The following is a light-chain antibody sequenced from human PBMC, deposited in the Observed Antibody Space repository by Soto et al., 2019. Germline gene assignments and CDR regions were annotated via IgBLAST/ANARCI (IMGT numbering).Light chain of an antibody. V-gene: IGKV1-5*03. J-gene: IGKJ1*01. Sequence: DIPMTQSPSTLSASVGDRVTITCRASQSISSWLAWYQQKPGKAPKLLIYKASSLESGVPSRFSGSGTGTEFTLTISSLQRDDFATYYCQQYSIYRRTFGQGTKVEIK. CDR3: QQYSIYRRT. CDR1: QSISSW. CDR2: KAS.